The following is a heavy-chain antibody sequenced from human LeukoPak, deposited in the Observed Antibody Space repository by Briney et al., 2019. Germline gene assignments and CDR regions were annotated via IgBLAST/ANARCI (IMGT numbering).Heavy chain of an antibody. CDR2: INPNSGGT. CDR3: ARRAVAYYYYYYMDV. D-gene: IGHD6-19*01. J-gene: IGHJ6*03. V-gene: IGHV1-2*02. Sequence: GASVKVSCKASGYTFTGYYMHWVRQAPGQGLEWMGWINPNSGGTNYAQKFQGRVTMTRDTSISTAYMELSRLRSDDTAVYYCARRAVAYYYYYYMDVWGKGTTVTVSS. CDR1: GYTFTGYY.